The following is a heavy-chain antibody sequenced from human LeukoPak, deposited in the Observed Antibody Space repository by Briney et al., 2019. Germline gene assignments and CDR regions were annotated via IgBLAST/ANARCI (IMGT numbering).Heavy chain of an antibody. D-gene: IGHD2-15*01. CDR3: AREARYCSGGSCYYLDY. CDR1: GFTFSSYA. V-gene: IGHV3-30*04. CDR2: ISYDGSNK. Sequence: PGGSLRLSCEASGFTFSSYAMHWVRQAPGKGLEWVAVISYDGSNKYYADSVKGRFTISRDNSKNTLYLRMNSLRAEDTAVYYCAREARYCSGGSCYYLDYWGQGTLVTVSS. J-gene: IGHJ4*02.